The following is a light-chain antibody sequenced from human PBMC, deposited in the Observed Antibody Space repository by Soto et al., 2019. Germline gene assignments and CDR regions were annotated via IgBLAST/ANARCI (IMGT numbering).Light chain of an antibody. V-gene: IGLV2-23*02. Sequence: QSALTQPASVSGSPGQSITISCTGTSSDVGNYNFVSWYQQHPGKAPKLMIYEVTKRPSGVSNRFSGSKSDNTASLTISGLQAEDEAEYYCCSYAGGSAPGVFGGGTKLTVL. CDR1: SSDVGNYNF. CDR3: CSYAGGSAPGV. J-gene: IGLJ3*02. CDR2: EVT.